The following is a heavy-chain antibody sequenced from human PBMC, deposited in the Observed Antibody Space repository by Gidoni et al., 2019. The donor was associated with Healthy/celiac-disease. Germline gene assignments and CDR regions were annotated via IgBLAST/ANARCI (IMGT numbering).Heavy chain of an antibody. V-gene: IGHV3-33*01. CDR3: ARDRTAMGLGSLGY. J-gene: IGHJ4*02. CDR2: IWYDGSNK. Sequence: SYGMHWVRQAPGKGLEWVAVIWYDGSNKYYADSVKGRFTISRDNSKNTLYLQMNSLRAEDTAVYYCARDRTAMGLGSLGYWGQGTLVTVSS. CDR1: SYG. D-gene: IGHD5-18*01.